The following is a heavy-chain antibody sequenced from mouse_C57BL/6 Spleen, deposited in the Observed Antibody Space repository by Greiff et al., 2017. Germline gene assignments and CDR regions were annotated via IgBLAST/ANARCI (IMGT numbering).Heavy chain of an antibody. Sequence: VQLQQSGAELVKPGASVKMSCKASGYTFTTYSIEWMKQNPGKNLEWIGNFHPYNDDSKYNEKFKGKATLTVEKSSSTVYLELSRLTSDDSAVYYCARRYSSGYAAGFAYWGQGTLVTVSA. V-gene: IGHV1-47*01. CDR2: FHPYNDDS. J-gene: IGHJ3*01. CDR3: ARRYSSGYAAGFAY. D-gene: IGHD3-2*02. CDR1: GYTFTTYS.